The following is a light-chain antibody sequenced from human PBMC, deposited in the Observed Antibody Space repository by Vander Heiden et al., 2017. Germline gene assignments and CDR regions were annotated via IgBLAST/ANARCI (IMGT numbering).Light chain of an antibody. CDR3: QQTYSMPFT. CDR2: GAS. CDR1: QSITTY. Sequence: DIQMTLSPSSLSASVGDRVTITCRASQSITTYLNWYQQKPGKAPIILIFGASTLQSGVPSRFSGSASGTDFTLTITSLQPEDFATYYCQQTYSMPFTFGPGTKVDIE. J-gene: IGKJ3*01. V-gene: IGKV1-39*01.